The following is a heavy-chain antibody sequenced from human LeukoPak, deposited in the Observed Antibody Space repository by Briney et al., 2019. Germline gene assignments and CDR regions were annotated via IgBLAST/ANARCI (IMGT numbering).Heavy chain of an antibody. V-gene: IGHV3-21*01. CDR3: ARDPTLRYFDWLPLDY. J-gene: IGHJ4*02. CDR2: ISSSSSYI. Sequence: PGGSLRLSCAASGFTFSSYSMNWVRQAPGKGLEWVSSISSSSSYIYYADSVKGRFTISRDNAKNSLYLQMNSLRAEDTAVYYCARDPTLRYFDWLPLDYWGQGTLVTVSS. CDR1: GFTFSSYS. D-gene: IGHD3-9*01.